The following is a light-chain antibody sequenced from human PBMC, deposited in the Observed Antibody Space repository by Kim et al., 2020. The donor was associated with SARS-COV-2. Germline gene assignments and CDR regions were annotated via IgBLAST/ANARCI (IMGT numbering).Light chain of an antibody. Sequence: LSPGERATPSCRARQSVASNHLAWFQQKPGQAPRLLVYGTSSRATGIPDRFSGSGSGTDFTLTISRLEPEDFAIYYCQQYDRSPYTFGQGTKLEI. CDR1: QSVASNH. J-gene: IGKJ2*01. V-gene: IGKV3-20*01. CDR2: GTS. CDR3: QQYDRSPYT.